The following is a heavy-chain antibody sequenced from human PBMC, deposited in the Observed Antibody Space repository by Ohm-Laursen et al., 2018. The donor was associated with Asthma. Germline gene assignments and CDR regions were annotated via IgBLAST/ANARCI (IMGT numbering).Heavy chain of an antibody. J-gene: IGHJ4*02. Sequence: SLRLSCAASGFTFSSSAMSWVRQAPGKGLEWVAVIWYDGSNKYYADSVKGRFPISRDNSKNTLYLQMNSLRAEDTAVYYCARDLHGDYRFDYWGQGTLVTVSS. V-gene: IGHV3-33*08. CDR1: GFTFSSSA. D-gene: IGHD4-17*01. CDR3: ARDLHGDYRFDY. CDR2: IWYDGSNK.